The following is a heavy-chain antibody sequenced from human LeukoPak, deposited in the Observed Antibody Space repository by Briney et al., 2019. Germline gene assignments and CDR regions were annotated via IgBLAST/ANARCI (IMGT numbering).Heavy chain of an antibody. CDR1: GYTLTELS. J-gene: IGHJ4*02. V-gene: IGHV1-24*01. CDR2: FDPEDGET. D-gene: IGHD4-17*01. CDR3: AKDSVWSRGYGDYAN. Sequence: GASVKVSCKVSGYTLTELSMHWVRQAPGKGLEWMGGFDPEDGETIYAQKFQGRVTMTEDTSTDTAYMELSSLRSEDTAVYYCAKDSVWSRGYGDYANWGQGTLVTVSS.